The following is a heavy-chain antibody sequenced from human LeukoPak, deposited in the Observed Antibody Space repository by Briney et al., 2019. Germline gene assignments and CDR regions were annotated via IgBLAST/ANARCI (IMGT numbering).Heavy chain of an antibody. D-gene: IGHD3-16*02. CDR3: ARELITFGGVIVRPGGFDY. J-gene: IGHJ4*02. Sequence: ASVNVSCTASGYTFTSYGISWVRQAPGQGLEWMGWISAYNGNTNYAQKLQGRVTMTTDTSTSTAYMELRSLRSDDTAVYYCARELITFGGVIVRPGGFDYWGQGTLVTVSS. V-gene: IGHV1-18*01. CDR1: GYTFTSYG. CDR2: ISAYNGNT.